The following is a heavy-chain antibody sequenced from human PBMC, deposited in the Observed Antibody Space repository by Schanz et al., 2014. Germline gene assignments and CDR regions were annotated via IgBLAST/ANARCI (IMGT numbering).Heavy chain of an antibody. CDR3: TTGGRRGYSHYFYGMDV. CDR2: IKTNTDGGTT. CDR1: GFTSSNAF. J-gene: IGHJ6*02. V-gene: IGHV3-15*01. Sequence: EVQLVESGGGLVKPGGSLRLSCAASGFTSSNAFLSWVRPSPFPFLEWVGRIKTNTDGGTTDYAAPVKGRFTISRDDSTNTLYLQMNSLKTEDTAVYYCTTGGRRGYSHYFYGMDVWGQGTTVTVSS. D-gene: IGHD5-18*01.